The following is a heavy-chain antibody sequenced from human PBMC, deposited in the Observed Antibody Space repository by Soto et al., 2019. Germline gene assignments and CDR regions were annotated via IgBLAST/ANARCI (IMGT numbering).Heavy chain of an antibody. V-gene: IGHV4-59*01. Sequence: PSETLSLTCTVSGGSISSYYWSWIRQPPGKGLEWIGYIYYSGSTNYNPSLKSRVTISVDTSKNQFSLKLSSVTAADTAVYYCARDNGLGDYYFDYWGQGTLVNVS. CDR1: GGSISSYY. D-gene: IGHD4-17*01. CDR2: IYYSGST. CDR3: ARDNGLGDYYFDY. J-gene: IGHJ4*02.